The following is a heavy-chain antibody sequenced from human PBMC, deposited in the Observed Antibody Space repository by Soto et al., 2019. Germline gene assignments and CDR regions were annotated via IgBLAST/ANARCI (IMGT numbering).Heavy chain of an antibody. V-gene: IGHV4-39*01. CDR1: GGSISSNNYY. Sequence: PSETLSLTCTVSGGSISSNNYYWGWIRQPPGKGLEWIGSIFHSGTAYYKPSLMSRAAMSVDTSEKQFSLKLSSVTAADKAVYYCARLPEKTYGCYYGMDVWGQGTTVTVSS. CDR2: IFHSGTA. D-gene: IGHD2-2*03. J-gene: IGHJ6*02. CDR3: ARLPEKTYGCYYGMDV.